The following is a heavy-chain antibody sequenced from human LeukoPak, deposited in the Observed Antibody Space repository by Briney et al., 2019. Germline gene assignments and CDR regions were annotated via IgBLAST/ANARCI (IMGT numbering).Heavy chain of an antibody. J-gene: IGHJ4*02. CDR3: ARDRSAFSGYDFFDY. D-gene: IGHD5-12*01. CDR1: GFTFSSYS. CDR2: ISNRGSTI. Sequence: GGSLRLSCAASGFTFSSYSMNWVRQAPGKGLEWVSYISNRGSTIYYADSVKGRFTISRDNAKNSLYLQMNSLRAEDTALYYCARDRSAFSGYDFFDYWGQGTLVTVSS. V-gene: IGHV3-48*04.